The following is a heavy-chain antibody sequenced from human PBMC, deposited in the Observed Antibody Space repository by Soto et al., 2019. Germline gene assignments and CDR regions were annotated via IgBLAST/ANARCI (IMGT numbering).Heavy chain of an antibody. CDR3: ARVGRSIAALSFAFDI. J-gene: IGHJ3*02. Sequence: SVKVSCKASGGTFSSYAISWVRQAPGQGLEWMGGIIPIFGTANYAQKFQGRVTITADESTSTAYMELSNLRSEDTAVYYCARVGRSIAALSFAFDIWGQGTMVTVSS. D-gene: IGHD6-6*01. CDR1: GGTFSSYA. V-gene: IGHV1-69*13. CDR2: IIPIFGTA.